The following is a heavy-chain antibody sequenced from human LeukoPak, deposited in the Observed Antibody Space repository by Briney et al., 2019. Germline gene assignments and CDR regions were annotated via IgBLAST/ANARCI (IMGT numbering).Heavy chain of an antibody. D-gene: IGHD7-27*01. Sequence: PSETLSLTCAVYGGSFSGYYWSWIRQPPGKGLEWIGEINHSGSTNYNPSLKSRVTISVDTSKNQFSLKLSSVTAADTAVYYCARGDWGSPDYYYMDVWGKGTTVTISS. CDR1: GGSFSGYY. CDR3: ARGDWGSPDYYYMDV. J-gene: IGHJ6*03. V-gene: IGHV4-34*01. CDR2: INHSGST.